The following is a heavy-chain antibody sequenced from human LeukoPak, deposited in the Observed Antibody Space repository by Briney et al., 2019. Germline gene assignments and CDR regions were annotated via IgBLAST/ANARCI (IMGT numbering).Heavy chain of an antibody. V-gene: IGHV1-46*01. CDR1: GYTFTGYY. CDR3: ARDSKLWFGEPMTALDI. J-gene: IGHJ3*02. CDR2: INPSGGST. D-gene: IGHD3-10*01. Sequence: ASVKVSCKASGYTFTGYYMHWVRQAPGQGLEWMGIINPSGGSTSYAQKFQGRVTMTRDMSTSTVYMELSRLRSDDTAVYYCARDSKLWFGEPMTALDIWGQGTMVTVSS.